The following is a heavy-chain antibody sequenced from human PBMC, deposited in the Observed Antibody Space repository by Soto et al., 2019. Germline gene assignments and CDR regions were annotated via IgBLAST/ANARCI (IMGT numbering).Heavy chain of an antibody. J-gene: IGHJ4*02. D-gene: IGHD5-12*01. CDR1: GFTFSSYS. CDR3: ASYSGYDFYFDY. V-gene: IGHV3-21*01. Sequence: GGSLRLSCAASGFTFSSYSMNWVRQAPGKGLEWVSSISSSSSYIYYADSVKGRFTISRDNAKNSLYLQMNSLRAEDTAVYYCASYSGYDFYFDYWGQGTLVTGSS. CDR2: ISSSSSYI.